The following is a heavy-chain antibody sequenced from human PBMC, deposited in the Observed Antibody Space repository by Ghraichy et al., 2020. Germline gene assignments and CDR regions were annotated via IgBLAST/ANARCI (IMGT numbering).Heavy chain of an antibody. CDR2: IKSKTDGGTT. V-gene: IGHV3-15*01. Sequence: WVRQAPGKGLEWVGRIKSKTDGGTTDYAAPVKGRFTISRDDSKNTLYLQMNSLKTEDTAVYYCTTGTTVTTWGIDYWGQGTLVTVSS. D-gene: IGHD4-11*01. CDR3: TTGTTVTTWGIDY. J-gene: IGHJ4*02.